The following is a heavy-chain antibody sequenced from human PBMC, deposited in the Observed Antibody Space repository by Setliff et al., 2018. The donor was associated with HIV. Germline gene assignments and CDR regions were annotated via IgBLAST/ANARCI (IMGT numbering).Heavy chain of an antibody. CDR3: AGPGHN. J-gene: IGHJ4*02. Sequence: PGGSLRLSCAASGFNFTNSDMTWFRQAPGKGLEWVSSISGHGSDTYYAESVRGRFALSRDKYKDTLYLQMTSLRAEDTAVYYCAGPGHNWGQGTLVTVSS. CDR1: GFNFTNSD. CDR2: ISGHGSDT. V-gene: IGHV3-23*01.